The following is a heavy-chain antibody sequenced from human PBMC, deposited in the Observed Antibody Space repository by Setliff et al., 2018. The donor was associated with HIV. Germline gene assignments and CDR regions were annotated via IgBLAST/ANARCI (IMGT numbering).Heavy chain of an antibody. Sequence: SVKVSCKASGGTFTFYGLNWVRQAPGQGLEWMGKIIPKSDATDYAQKFRGRVTITADKSSNTVYLELTSLTSEDTAVYYCARGLGEYCSGGTCYHHYYFDYWGPGTLVTVSS. D-gene: IGHD2-15*01. CDR1: GGTFTFYG. V-gene: IGHV1-69*06. CDR2: IIPKSDAT. CDR3: ARGLGEYCSGGTCYHHYYFDY. J-gene: IGHJ4*02.